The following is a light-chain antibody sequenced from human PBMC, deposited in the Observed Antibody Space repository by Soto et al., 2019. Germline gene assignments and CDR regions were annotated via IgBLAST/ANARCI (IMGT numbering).Light chain of an antibody. CDR3: SSYAGSNLWV. Sequence: QPVLTQSPSASGSPGQSVTICCTGTSSDVGNYKYVSWYQQHPGKAPKLMIYEVSKRPSGVPDRFSGSKSGNTASLTVSGLQVEDEADYYCSSYAGSNLWVFGGGTKLTVL. J-gene: IGLJ3*02. V-gene: IGLV2-8*01. CDR2: EVS. CDR1: SSDVGNYKY.